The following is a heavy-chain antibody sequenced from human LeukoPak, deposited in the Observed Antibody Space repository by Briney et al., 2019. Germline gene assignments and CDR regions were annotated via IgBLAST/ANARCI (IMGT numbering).Heavy chain of an antibody. J-gene: IGHJ4*02. CDR2: ISYDGSNK. CDR3: AKPIAARPYYFDY. CDR1: GFTFSSYS. Sequence: GGSLRLSCAASGFTFSSYSMHWVRQAPGKGLEWVAVISYDGSNKYYADSVKGRFSISRDNSKNTLYLQMNSLRAEDTAVYYCAKPIAARPYYFDYWGQGTLVTVSS. V-gene: IGHV3-30*18. D-gene: IGHD6-6*01.